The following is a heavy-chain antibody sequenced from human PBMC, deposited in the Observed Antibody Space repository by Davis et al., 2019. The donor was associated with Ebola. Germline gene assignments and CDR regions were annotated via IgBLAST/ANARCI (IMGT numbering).Heavy chain of an antibody. D-gene: IGHD6-19*01. J-gene: IGHJ4*02. CDR3: AKGSSSGWYEWVDY. CDR1: GFTFSSYG. V-gene: IGHV3-30*02. CDR2: IRYDGSNK. Sequence: GESLKISCAASGFTFSSYGMHWVRQAPGKGLEWVAFIRYDGSNKYYADSVKGRFTISRDNAKNSLYLQMNSLRAEDTAVYYCAKGSSSGWYEWVDYWGQGTLVTVSS.